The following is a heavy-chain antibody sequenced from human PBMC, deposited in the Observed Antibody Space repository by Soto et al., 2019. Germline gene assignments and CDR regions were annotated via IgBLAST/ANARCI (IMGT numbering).Heavy chain of an antibody. CDR1: GGSINSSDW. V-gene: IGHV4-4*02. Sequence: QVQLQESGPGLVKPSGTLSLTCAVSGGSINSSDWWSWVRQPPGKGLEWIGEIYHSGRTNYNPSLNSRVTISLDKSKTPFSLKLSSVTAADAAVYYCRSSTSISGLYWYLDLWGRGTLVTVSS. CDR2: IYHSGRT. CDR3: RSSTSISGLYWYLDL. J-gene: IGHJ2*01. D-gene: IGHD6-13*01.